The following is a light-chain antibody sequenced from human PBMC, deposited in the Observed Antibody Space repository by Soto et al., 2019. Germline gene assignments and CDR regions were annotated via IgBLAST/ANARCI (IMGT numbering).Light chain of an antibody. Sequence: EILLTQSQGTLSLSPGERATLSCRAIQSVSNNYLAWYQQKPGQAPRLLIYGASNRATGIPDRFSGGGSGTDFTLTVSRLEPEDFAVYYCQQYGSSLSITFGQGTRLEIK. V-gene: IGKV3-20*01. CDR1: QSVSNNY. CDR3: QQYGSSLSIT. J-gene: IGKJ5*01. CDR2: GAS.